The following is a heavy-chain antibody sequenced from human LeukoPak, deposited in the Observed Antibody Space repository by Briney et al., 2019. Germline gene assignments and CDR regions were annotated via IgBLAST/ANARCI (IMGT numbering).Heavy chain of an antibody. CDR2: IYHSGST. V-gene: IGHV4-30-2*01. J-gene: IGHJ6*02. CDR1: GGSISSGGYS. Sequence: SQTLSLTCVVSGGSISSGGYSWSWIRQPPGKGLEWIGYIYHSGSTYYNPSLKSRVTISVDRSKNQFSLKLRSVTAADTAVYYCARYNRDTGGYGMDVWGQGTTVIVSS. CDR3: ARYNRDTGGYGMDV. D-gene: IGHD5-18*01.